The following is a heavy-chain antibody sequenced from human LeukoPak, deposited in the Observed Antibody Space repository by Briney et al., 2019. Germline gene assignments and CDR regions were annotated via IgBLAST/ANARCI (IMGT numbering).Heavy chain of an antibody. CDR1: RVTPVESG. D-gene: IGHD3-3*02. V-gene: IGHV3-20*04. Sequence: RGSPRLSCATSRVTPVESGPSSVRRTPEERLEWLSAIFYNCAITDYAGSVKDRFTISRDIAKNSLYLRIDRLRAEDTALYYGASELLGPSFSVSPFDLWGQGTLVTVSS. CDR2: IFYNCAIT. CDR3: ASELLGPSFSVSPFDL. J-gene: IGHJ4*02.